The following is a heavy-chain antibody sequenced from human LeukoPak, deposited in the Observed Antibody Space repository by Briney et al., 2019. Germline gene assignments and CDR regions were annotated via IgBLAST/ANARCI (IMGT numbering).Heavy chain of an antibody. Sequence: GGSLRLSCAASGFIFSNSWMTWVRQAPGKGLERVANINEDGRDTYYVDSVRGRFTISRYNDGNSVFLQMNWLTAEDTAVYYCARGRGTPEHWGQGTLVFVSS. V-gene: IGHV3-7*01. D-gene: IGHD1-1*01. CDR2: INEDGRDT. J-gene: IGHJ4*02. CDR3: ARGRGTPEH. CDR1: GFIFSNSW.